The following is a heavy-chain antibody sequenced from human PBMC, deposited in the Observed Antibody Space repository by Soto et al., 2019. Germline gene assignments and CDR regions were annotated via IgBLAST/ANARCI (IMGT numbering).Heavy chain of an antibody. D-gene: IGHD6-13*01. V-gene: IGHV4-61*08. CDR1: GGSVSSAGYY. CDR3: VRGGARGSSFY. CDR2: IYDTGSA. J-gene: IGHJ4*02. Sequence: QVQLQESGPGLVKPSETLSLTCTVSGGSVSSAGYYWVWIRQPPGKGLDWIGSIYDTGSADDNPSLRSRVILSVDTSKNQFSLNLASVTAADTAVYFCVRGGARGSSFYWGQGILVTVSS.